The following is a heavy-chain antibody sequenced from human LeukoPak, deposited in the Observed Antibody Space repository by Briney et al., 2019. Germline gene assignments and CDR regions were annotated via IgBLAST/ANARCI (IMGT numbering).Heavy chain of an antibody. CDR1: GYSISSGYY. J-gene: IGHJ4*02. V-gene: IGHV4-38-2*02. CDR3: ARSRIAATIDY. CDR2: IYYSGST. Sequence: PSETLSLTCTVSGYSISSGYYWGWIRQPPGKGLEWIGYIYYSGSTNYNPSLKSRVTISVDTSKNQFSLKLSSVTAADTAVYYCARSRIAATIDYWGQGTLVTVSS. D-gene: IGHD6-13*01.